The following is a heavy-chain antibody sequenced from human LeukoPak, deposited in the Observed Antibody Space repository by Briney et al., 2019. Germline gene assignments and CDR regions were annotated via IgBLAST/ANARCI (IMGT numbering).Heavy chain of an antibody. J-gene: IGHJ5*02. CDR1: GFTFSSYS. CDR3: ARDPSRYYDSSGYLPS. CDR2: ISSSSSII. D-gene: IGHD3-22*01. V-gene: IGHV3-48*01. Sequence: GGSLRLSCAASGFTFSSYSMKWVRQAPGKGLEWVSYISSSSSIIYYADSVKGRFTVSRDNAKNSLYLQMNSLRAEDTAVYYCARDPSRYYDSSGYLPSWGQGTLVTVSS.